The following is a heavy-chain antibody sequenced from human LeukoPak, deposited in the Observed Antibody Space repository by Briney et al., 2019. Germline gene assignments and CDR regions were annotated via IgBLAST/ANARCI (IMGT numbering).Heavy chain of an antibody. D-gene: IGHD3-22*01. CDR2: ITGGGGTT. V-gene: IGHV3-43*02. CDR1: GFTLCDYA. J-gene: IGHJ4*02. Sequence: GGSLRLSCAASGFTLCDYAMYWVRHAPGKGLEWVSLITGGGGTTYYADSVKGRFTVYRDNRRNSLYLQINSLRTEDTALYYCRKDGLPRHFHSNGHFEYWGQGTLVTVSS. CDR3: RKDGLPRHFHSNGHFEY.